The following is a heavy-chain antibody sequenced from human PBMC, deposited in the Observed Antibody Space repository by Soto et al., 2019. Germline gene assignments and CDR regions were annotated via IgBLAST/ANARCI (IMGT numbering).Heavy chain of an antibody. J-gene: IGHJ3*02. CDR2: INAGSGNT. CDR1: GYTFSAYT. Sequence: QAQLVQSGAEMKKPGASVKVSCKATGYTFSAYTMNWVRQAPGQSLEWMGWINAGSGNTKYSQNFQGRVSITRDTSASKFDMELTGRTYEDTAVYYCARDTETLGPRANDALDIWGQGTMVTVSS. D-gene: IGHD3-3*02. V-gene: IGHV1-3*01. CDR3: ARDTETLGPRANDALDI.